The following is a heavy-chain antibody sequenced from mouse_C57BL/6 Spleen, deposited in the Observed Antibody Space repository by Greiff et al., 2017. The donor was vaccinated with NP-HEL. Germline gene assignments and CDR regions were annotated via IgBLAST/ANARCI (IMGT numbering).Heavy chain of an antibody. J-gene: IGHJ1*03. V-gene: IGHV1-53*01. Sequence: VQLQQPGTELVKPGASVKLSCKASGYTFTSYWMHWVKQRPGQGLEWIGNINPSNGGTNYNEKFKSKATLTVDKSSSPAYMPLSSLTSVDSAVYCCASGIYYYVSSYGYFDVWGTGTTVTVSS. CDR1: GYTFTSYW. CDR2: INPSNGGT. D-gene: IGHD1-1*01. CDR3: ASGIYYYVSSYGYFDV.